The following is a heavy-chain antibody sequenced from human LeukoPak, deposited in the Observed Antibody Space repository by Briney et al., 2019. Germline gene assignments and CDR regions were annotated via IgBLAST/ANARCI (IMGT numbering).Heavy chain of an antibody. Sequence: PGRSLRLSCAASGFTFSSYGMHWVRQAPGKGLEWVAVIWYDGSNKYYADSVKGRFTISRDNSKNTLYLQMNSLRAEDTAVYYCARVGSXXXGXXCSLVQWGQGTLVT. J-gene: IGHJ4*02. CDR1: GFTFSSYG. D-gene: IGHD2-8*02. CDR2: IWYDGSNK. V-gene: IGHV3-33*01. CDR3: ARVGSXXXGXXCSLVQ.